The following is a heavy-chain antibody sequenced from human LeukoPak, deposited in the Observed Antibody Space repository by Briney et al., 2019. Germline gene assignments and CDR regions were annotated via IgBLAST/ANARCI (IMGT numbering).Heavy chain of an antibody. CDR2: IIPIFGTA. V-gene: IGHV1-69*06. Sequence: SVKVSCKASGGTFSSYAISWVRQAPGQGLEWMGGIIPIFGTANYARKFRGRVTITADKSTSTAYMELSSLRSEDTAVYYCARGEKGWLQFLDYWGQGTLVTVSS. J-gene: IGHJ4*02. CDR3: ARGEKGWLQFLDY. CDR1: GGTFSSYA. D-gene: IGHD5-24*01.